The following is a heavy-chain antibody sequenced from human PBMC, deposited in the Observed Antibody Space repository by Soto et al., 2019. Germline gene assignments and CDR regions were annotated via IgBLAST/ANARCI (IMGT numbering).Heavy chain of an antibody. D-gene: IGHD3-10*01. CDR1: ADPLSDFP. CDR3: ARDMRHDYASGRLDY. J-gene: IGHJ4*02. V-gene: IGHV3-30-3*01. Sequence: GGSLRLSCPLADPLSDFPLHWVRRAPGKGLEWVAVISYDGNDESYSDSVKGRFTISRDNSKTTVYLQMNSLRADDMAVYHCARDMRHDYASGRLDYLGQGTLVTVSS. CDR2: ISYDGNDE.